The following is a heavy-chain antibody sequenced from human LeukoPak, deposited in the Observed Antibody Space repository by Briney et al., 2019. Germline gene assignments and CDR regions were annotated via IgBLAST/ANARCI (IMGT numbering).Heavy chain of an antibody. CDR3: AKDDHGGSGWRDYFDY. Sequence: GGSLRLSCAASGFTFSSYAMSWVRQAPGKGLEWVSAISGSGGSTYYAESVKGRFTISRDNSKNTLCLQMNSLRAEDTAVYYCAKDDHGGSGWRDYFDYWGQGTLVTVSS. CDR2: ISGSGGST. J-gene: IGHJ4*02. V-gene: IGHV3-23*01. CDR1: GFTFSSYA. D-gene: IGHD6-19*01.